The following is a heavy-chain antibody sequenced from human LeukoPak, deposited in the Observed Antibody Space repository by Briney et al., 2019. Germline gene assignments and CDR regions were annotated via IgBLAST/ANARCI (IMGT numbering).Heavy chain of an antibody. Sequence: VASVKVSCKASGGTSNSHAISWVRQAPGQGLEWMGRIIPNLGTTNRAQNFQDRVTLTADKFTNTAYMELTSLTSDDTAVYYCATTNDGGGYQWGDFFDFWGQGTLVTVSS. J-gene: IGHJ4*02. CDR1: GGTSNSHA. CDR2: IIPNLGTT. V-gene: IGHV1-69*04. CDR3: ATTNDGGGYQWGDFFDF. D-gene: IGHD3-22*01.